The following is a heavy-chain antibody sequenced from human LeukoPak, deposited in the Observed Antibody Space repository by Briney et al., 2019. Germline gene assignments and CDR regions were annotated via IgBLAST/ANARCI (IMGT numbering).Heavy chain of an antibody. CDR3: ARGRHYGSGSYYSPPYFDY. Sequence: GGSLRLSCAASGFNFSGNRMTWVRQAPGKGLEWVANISHVGSDDYYVHSVKGRFTISRDNAKNSLYLQMNSLRAEDTAVYYCARGRHYGSGSYYSPPYFDYWGQGTLVTVSS. V-gene: IGHV3-7*01. J-gene: IGHJ4*02. CDR2: ISHVGSDD. CDR1: GFNFSGNR. D-gene: IGHD3-10*01.